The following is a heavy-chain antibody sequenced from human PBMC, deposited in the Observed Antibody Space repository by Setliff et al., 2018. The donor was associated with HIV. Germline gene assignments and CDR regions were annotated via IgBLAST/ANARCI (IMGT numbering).Heavy chain of an antibody. CDR3: TRDTGGGGFPMDV. Sequence: SETLFLTCTVSGGSISSSSYYWNWFRQYPGKGLEWIGYIHYTGTTNQNPSLRSLITISLDTSKNQFSLKLTSVTAADTAVYYCTRDTGGGGFPMDVWGKGTTVTVSS. V-gene: IGHV4-31*01. CDR2: IHYTGTT. J-gene: IGHJ6*03. D-gene: IGHD2-15*01. CDR1: GGSISSSSYY.